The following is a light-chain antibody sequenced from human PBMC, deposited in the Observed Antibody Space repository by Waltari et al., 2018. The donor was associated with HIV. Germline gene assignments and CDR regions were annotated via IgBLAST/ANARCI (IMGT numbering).Light chain of an antibody. CDR2: DTS. CDR3: LLSFNGVVV. CDR1: TGAVTSGNC. J-gene: IGLJ2*01. V-gene: IGLV7-46*01. Sequence: QAVVTQEPSLTVSPGGTVTLTCASSTGAVTSGNCPYWFQRRPGQAPKTLLYDTSNRHSWTHARFSGSLLGGKAALTLSGAQFEDEADYFCLLSFNGVVVFGGGTSLTVL.